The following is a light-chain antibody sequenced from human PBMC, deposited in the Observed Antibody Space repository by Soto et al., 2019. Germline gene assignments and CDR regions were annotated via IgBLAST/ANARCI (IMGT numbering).Light chain of an antibody. V-gene: IGKV1-39*01. CDR2: GAS. CDR1: QSITSL. CDR3: QQSYNTRRT. J-gene: IGKJ1*01. Sequence: DIQMTQSPSSLSASVGDRVTITCRASQSITSLLNWYQQKPGKAPNLLIYGASNLQSGVPSRFSGSGSGTDFTLTISSLQPEDFANYYCQQSYNTRRTFGQGTKVEIK.